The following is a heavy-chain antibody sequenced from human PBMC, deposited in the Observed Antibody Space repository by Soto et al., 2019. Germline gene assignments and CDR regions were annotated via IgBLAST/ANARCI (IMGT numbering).Heavy chain of an antibody. CDR1: GFTFSSYG. CDR2: ISYDGSNK. Sequence: QVQLVESGGGVVQPGRSLRLSCAASGFTFSSYGTHWVRQAPGKVLEWVAVISYDGSNKYYADSVKGRFTISRDNSKNTLYLQMNSLRAEDTAVYYCAKDRPVRAVARRGWFDPWGQGTLVTVSS. V-gene: IGHV3-30*18. D-gene: IGHD6-19*01. J-gene: IGHJ5*02. CDR3: AKDRPVRAVARRGWFDP.